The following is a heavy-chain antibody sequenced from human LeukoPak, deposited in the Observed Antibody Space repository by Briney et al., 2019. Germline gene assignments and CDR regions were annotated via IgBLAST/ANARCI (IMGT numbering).Heavy chain of an antibody. Sequence: YPGGSLRLSCVASGYTFSSWWMSWGRQATGRGLEWVANITYDGSEKYYVDSVKGRFTISRDNAKNSLYLQMNSLRAEDTAVYYCARASWNAFDMWGQGTMVTVSS. CDR3: ARASWNAFDM. D-gene: IGHD1-1*01. V-gene: IGHV3-7*05. CDR2: ITYDGSEK. J-gene: IGHJ3*02. CDR1: GYTFSSWW.